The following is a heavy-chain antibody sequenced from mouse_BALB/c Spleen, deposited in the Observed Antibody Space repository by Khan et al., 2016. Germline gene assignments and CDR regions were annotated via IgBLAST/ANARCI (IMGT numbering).Heavy chain of an antibody. CDR3: ERWTYYGNYLFAY. J-gene: IGHJ3*01. Sequence: QVQLKQSGAELAKPGASVKMSCKASGYTFTSYWMHWVKQRPGQGLEWIGYINPSTGYTDYNQKFKDKATLTADKSSSTAYMQLSSLTSEESAVYYCERWTYYGNYLFAYWGQGTLVTVSA. V-gene: IGHV1-7*01. CDR1: GYTFTSYW. CDR2: INPSTGYT. D-gene: IGHD2-10*01.